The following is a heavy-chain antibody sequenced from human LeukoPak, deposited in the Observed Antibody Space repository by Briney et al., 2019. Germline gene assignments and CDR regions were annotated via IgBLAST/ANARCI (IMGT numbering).Heavy chain of an antibody. CDR1: GDSVSSTIHY. V-gene: IGHV4-39*07. Sequence: SETLSLICSVSGDSVSSTIHYWGWIRQPPGKGLEWIGSIYYSGSTYYNPSLQSRVTISVDTSKNQFSLKLDSVTAADTAVYYCVREARIQLGWFDPWGQGTLVTVSS. CDR3: VREARIQLGWFDP. CDR2: IYYSGST. D-gene: IGHD5-18*01. J-gene: IGHJ5*02.